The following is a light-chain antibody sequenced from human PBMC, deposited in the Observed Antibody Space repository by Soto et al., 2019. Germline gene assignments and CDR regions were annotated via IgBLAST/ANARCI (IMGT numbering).Light chain of an antibody. CDR3: SAWDDSLNGWV. Sequence: QSALTQPASVSGSPGQSITISCTGTITDIGAYNYVSWYQQHPGKAPKLLIYGVSSRPSGVPDRFSGSKSGTSASLAISGLQSEDEADYYCSAWDDSLNGWVFGGGTKVTVL. V-gene: IGLV2-14*01. CDR2: GVS. J-gene: IGLJ3*02. CDR1: ITDIGAYNY.